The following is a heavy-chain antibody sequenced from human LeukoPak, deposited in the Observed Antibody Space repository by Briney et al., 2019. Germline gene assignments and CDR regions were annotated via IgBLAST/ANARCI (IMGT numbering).Heavy chain of an antibody. J-gene: IGHJ2*01. V-gene: IGHV3-23*01. CDR1: GFTFSSYA. D-gene: IGHD3-3*01. Sequence: PGGSLRLSCAASGFTFSSYAMSWVRQAPGKGLEWVSAISGSGGSTYYADSVKGRFTISRDNSKNTLYLQMSSLRAEDTAVYYCATPYYDFWSGYYGWYFDLWGRGTLVTVSS. CDR3: ATPYYDFWSGYYGWYFDL. CDR2: ISGSGGST.